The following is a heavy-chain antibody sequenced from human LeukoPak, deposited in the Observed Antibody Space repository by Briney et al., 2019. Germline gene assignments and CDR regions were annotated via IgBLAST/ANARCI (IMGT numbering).Heavy chain of an antibody. CDR2: ISGSGGST. D-gene: IGHD2-2*01. CDR1: GFTFSSYA. J-gene: IGHJ4*02. V-gene: IGHV3-23*01. CDR3: AKAPLRYCSSTSCYFDY. Sequence: GGSLRLSCAASGFTFSSYAMSWVRQAPGKGLEWVSAISGSGGSTYYADSVKGRFTISRDNSKNTLYLQMNSLRAEDTAVYYCAKAPLRYCSSTSCYFDYWGQGTLVTVSS.